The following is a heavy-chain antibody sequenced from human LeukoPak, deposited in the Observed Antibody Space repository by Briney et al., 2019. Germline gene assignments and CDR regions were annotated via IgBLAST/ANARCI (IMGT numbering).Heavy chain of an antibody. Sequence: SETLSLTCSVSGGSTSHYYWSWIRQPPGKGLEWIGYIYYTGNTNYNPSMRGRVSMSVDTSKNQFTLRLNSVTAADTAVYFCARGGSWELLTHFDFWGQGTLVNVSS. D-gene: IGHD1-26*01. CDR3: ARGGSWELLTHFDF. V-gene: IGHV4-59*01. CDR1: GGSTSHYY. CDR2: IYYTGNT. J-gene: IGHJ4*02.